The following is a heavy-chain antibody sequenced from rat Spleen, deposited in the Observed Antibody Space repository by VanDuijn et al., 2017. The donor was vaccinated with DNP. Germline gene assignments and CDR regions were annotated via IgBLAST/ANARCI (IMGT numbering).Heavy chain of an antibody. J-gene: IGHJ2*01. D-gene: IGHD1-11*01. Sequence: EVQLVESGGGLVQPGGSLKLSCAASGFIFTGHYMAWVRQAPKKGLEWVATIGVNGGRTYYADSVTGRFTISRDNAKSTLYLQMDSLRSEDTATYYCTTDVYGPDYWGQGVMVTVSS. CDR2: IGVNGGRT. V-gene: IGHV5-20*01. CDR1: GFIFTGHY. CDR3: TTDVYGPDY.